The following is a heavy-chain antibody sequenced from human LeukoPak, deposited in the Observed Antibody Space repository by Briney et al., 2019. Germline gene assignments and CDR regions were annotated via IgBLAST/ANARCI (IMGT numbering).Heavy chain of an antibody. CDR3: ARDGVSGSYAAFDH. Sequence: GGSLRLSCAASGFTIDDYAIHWVRQAPGKGLEWVSGISWSSESIGYADSVKGRFTISRDNAKNSLYLQMNSLRAEDTGLYYCARDGVSGSYAAFDHWGQGTLVTVSS. J-gene: IGHJ4*02. CDR1: GFTIDDYA. V-gene: IGHV3-9*01. D-gene: IGHD1-26*01. CDR2: ISWSSESI.